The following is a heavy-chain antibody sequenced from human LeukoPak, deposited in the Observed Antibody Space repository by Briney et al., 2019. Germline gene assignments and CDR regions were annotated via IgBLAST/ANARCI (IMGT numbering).Heavy chain of an antibody. CDR1: GGSISSGGSS. CDR3: TRDRYSLSN. CDR2: IYHSGST. D-gene: IGHD2-15*01. J-gene: IGHJ4*02. V-gene: IGHV4-30-2*01. Sequence: SETLSLTCVVSGGSISSGGSSWSWIRQPPGKGLEWIGYIYHSGSTYYNPSLKSRVTISADTSKNQFSLKLNSVTAADTAVYYCTRDRYSLSNWSPGTLVTVSS.